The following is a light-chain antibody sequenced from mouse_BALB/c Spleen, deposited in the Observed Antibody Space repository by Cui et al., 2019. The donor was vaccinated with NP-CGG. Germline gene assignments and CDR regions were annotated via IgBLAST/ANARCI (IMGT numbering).Light chain of an antibody. CDR1: TGTVTTSNY. J-gene: IGLJ1*01. CDR3: SLWYSNHWV. CDR2: GTN. V-gene: IGLV1*01. Sequence: QAAVPQESELTTSPGETVTLTCRSSTGTVTTSNYANWVQEKPDHLFTGLIGGTNNRAPGVPARFSGSLIGDKAALTITGAQTEDEAIYFCSLWYSNHWVFGGGTKLTVL.